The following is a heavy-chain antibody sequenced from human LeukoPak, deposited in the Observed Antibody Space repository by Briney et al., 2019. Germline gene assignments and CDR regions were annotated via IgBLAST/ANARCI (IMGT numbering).Heavy chain of an antibody. V-gene: IGHV1-2*04. D-gene: IGHD6-13*01. Sequence: APVKVSCKASGYTFTGYYMHWVRQAPGQGLEWMGWINPNSGGTNYAQKFQGWVTMTRDTSISTAYMELSRLGSDDTAVYYCARGYSSSWYYDYWGQGTLVTVSS. CDR1: GYTFTGYY. J-gene: IGHJ4*02. CDR3: ARGYSSSWYYDY. CDR2: INPNSGGT.